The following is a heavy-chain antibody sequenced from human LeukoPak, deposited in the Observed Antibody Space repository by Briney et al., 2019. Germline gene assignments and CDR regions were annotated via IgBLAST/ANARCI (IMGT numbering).Heavy chain of an antibody. CDR2: INPNSGGT. J-gene: IGHJ3*02. CDR3: ARDQNGSGSYYHHDAFDI. V-gene: IGHV1-2*02. Sequence: ASVKVSXXXSXXTFTGYYMHWVRQAPGQGLEWMGWINPNSGGTNYAQKFQGRVTMTRDTSISTAYMELSRLRSDDTAVYYCARDQNGSGSYYHHDAFDIWGQGTMVTVSS. D-gene: IGHD3-10*01. CDR1: XXTFTGYY.